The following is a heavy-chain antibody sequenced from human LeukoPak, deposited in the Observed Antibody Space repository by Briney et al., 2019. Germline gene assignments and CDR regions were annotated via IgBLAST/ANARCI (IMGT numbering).Heavy chain of an antibody. Sequence: ASVKVSCKASGYTFTSYGISWVRQAPGQGLEWMGWISAYNGNTNYAQKLQGRVTMTTDTSTSAACMELRSLRSDDTAVYYCARGGLRYFDWSPFDYWGQGTLVTVSS. J-gene: IGHJ4*02. CDR2: ISAYNGNT. D-gene: IGHD3-9*01. V-gene: IGHV1-18*01. CDR1: GYTFTSYG. CDR3: ARGGLRYFDWSPFDY.